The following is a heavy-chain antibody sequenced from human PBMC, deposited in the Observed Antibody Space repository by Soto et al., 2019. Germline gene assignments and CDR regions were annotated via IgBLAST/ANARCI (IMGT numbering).Heavy chain of an antibody. J-gene: IGHJ5*02. CDR1: GGSISSGGYS. CDR2: IYHSGST. Sequence: SETLSLTRAVSGGSISSGGYSWSWIRQPPGKGPEWIGYIYHSGSTYYNPSLKSRVTISVDRSKNQFSLRLSSVTAEDTAVYYCARVPAPWGQGTLVTVSS. D-gene: IGHD2-2*01. V-gene: IGHV4-30-2*01. CDR3: ARVPAP.